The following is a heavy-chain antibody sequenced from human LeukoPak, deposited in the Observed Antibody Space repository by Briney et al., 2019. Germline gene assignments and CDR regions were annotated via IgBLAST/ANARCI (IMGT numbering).Heavy chain of an antibody. CDR1: GDTPSINTAA. Sequence: SQTLSLTSAISGDTPSINTAAWNWVRQSPSRGLEWHGRTYYRSKWYNNYVVSVKSRITINPATSKNQFSLQLNSVTPEDTAVYCCARDLDWFDPWGQGTLVTVSS. V-gene: IGHV6-1*01. CDR3: ARDLDWFDP. J-gene: IGHJ5*02. CDR2: TYYRSKWYN.